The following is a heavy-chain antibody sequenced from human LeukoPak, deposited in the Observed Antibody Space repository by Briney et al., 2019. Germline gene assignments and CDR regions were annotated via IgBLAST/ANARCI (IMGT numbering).Heavy chain of an antibody. V-gene: IGHV3-23*01. CDR2: ISGSGGST. CDR1: GFTFSSYA. CDR3: AKDMDAYCGGDCYRPLDAFDI. J-gene: IGHJ3*02. D-gene: IGHD2-21*02. Sequence: GGSLRLSCAASGFTFSSYAMSWVRQAPGKGLEWVSAISGSGGSTYCADSVKGRFTISRDNSKNTLYLQMNSLRAEDTAVYYCAKDMDAYCGGDCYRPLDAFDIWGQGTMVTVSS.